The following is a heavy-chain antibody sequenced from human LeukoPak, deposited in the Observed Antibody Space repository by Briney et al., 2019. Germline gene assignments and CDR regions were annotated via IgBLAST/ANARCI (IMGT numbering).Heavy chain of an antibody. CDR3: AREARYYGSGSPFDY. CDR2: IIPIFGTA. D-gene: IGHD3-10*01. J-gene: IGHJ4*02. V-gene: IGHV1-69*13. CDR1: GGTFSSYA. Sequence: GASVKVSCKASGGTFSSYAISWVRQAPGQGLEWMGGIIPIFGTANYAQKFQGRVTITADESTSTAYMELSSLRSEDTAVYYCAREARYYGSGSPFDYWGQGTLVTVSS.